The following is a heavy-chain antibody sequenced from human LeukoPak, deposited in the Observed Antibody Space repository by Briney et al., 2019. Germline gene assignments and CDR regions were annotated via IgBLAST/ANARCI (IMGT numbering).Heavy chain of an antibody. CDR3: ARHAAVTRGSSEYNWFDP. J-gene: IGHJ5*02. Sequence: SETLSLTCAVSGYSISSGYYWGWIRQPPGKGLEWIGSIYYSGSTYYNPSLKSRVTISVDTSKNQFSLKLSSVTAADTAVYYCARHAAVTRGSSEYNWFDPWGQGTLVTVSS. CDR1: GYSISSGYY. CDR2: IYYSGST. D-gene: IGHD6-13*01. V-gene: IGHV4-38-2*01.